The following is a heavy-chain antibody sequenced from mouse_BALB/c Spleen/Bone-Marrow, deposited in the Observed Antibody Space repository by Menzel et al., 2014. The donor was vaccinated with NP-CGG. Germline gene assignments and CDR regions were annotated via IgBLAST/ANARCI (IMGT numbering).Heavy chain of an antibody. V-gene: IGHV1-14*01. CDR1: GYTFTSYV. D-gene: IGHD2-1*01. CDR3: ARGNYYVFSY. CDR2: VNPYNDDT. Sequence: EVQLQQSGPELVRPGASVKMSCKASGYTFTSYVVHWVKQQPGQSLDWIGYVNPYNDDTKYNEKFKGKATLTSDKSSITAYMELSSQTSEDSAVYYCARGNYYVFSYWGQGTLVTVSA. J-gene: IGHJ3*01.